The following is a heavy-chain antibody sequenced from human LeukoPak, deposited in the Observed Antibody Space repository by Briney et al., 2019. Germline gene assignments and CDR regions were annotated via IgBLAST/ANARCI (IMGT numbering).Heavy chain of an antibody. J-gene: IGHJ4*02. CDR3: AKDGDSSGYTHFDY. CDR2: ISGSGGST. D-gene: IGHD3-22*01. Sequence: GGSLRLSCAASGFTFSTYVMSWVRQAPGKGLEWVSTISGSGGSTYYADSVKGRFTISRDNSKNTLYLQMNSLRAEDTAVYYCAKDGDSSGYTHFDYWGQGTLVTVSS. CDR1: GFTFSTYV. V-gene: IGHV3-23*01.